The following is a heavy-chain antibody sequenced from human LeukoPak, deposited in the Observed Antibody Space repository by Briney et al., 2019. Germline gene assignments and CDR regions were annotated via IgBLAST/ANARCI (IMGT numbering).Heavy chain of an antibody. V-gene: IGHV3-7*01. CDR2: IKQDGSEK. Sequence: GGSLRLSCAASGFTFSNFWMSWVRQAPGKGLEWVANIKQDGSEKYYVDSVRGRFTISRDNAKNSLYLQMNSLRAEDTAVYYCARALTITMIVYGYWGQGTLVTVSS. CDR1: GFTFSNFW. CDR3: ARALTITMIVYGY. D-gene: IGHD3-22*01. J-gene: IGHJ4*02.